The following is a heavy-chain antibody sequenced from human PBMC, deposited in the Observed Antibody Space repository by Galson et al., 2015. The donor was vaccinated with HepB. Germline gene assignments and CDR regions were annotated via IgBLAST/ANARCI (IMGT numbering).Heavy chain of an antibody. Sequence: SLRLSCAASGFTFSTYSMSWVRQAPGKGLEWLSYITSSSNTIYYADSVKGRFTTSRDNGENSLYMQTNSLTAEDTAVYYCARGVPESGRTGQQWGQGTLVTVSS. J-gene: IGHJ1*01. CDR2: ITSSSNTI. CDR3: ARGVPESGRTGQQ. V-gene: IGHV3-48*01. D-gene: IGHD1-26*01. CDR1: GFTFSTYS.